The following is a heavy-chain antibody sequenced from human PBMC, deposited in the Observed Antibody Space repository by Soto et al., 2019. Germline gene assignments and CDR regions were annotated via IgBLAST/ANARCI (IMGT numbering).Heavy chain of an antibody. CDR2: INHSGST. V-gene: IGHV4-34*01. D-gene: IGHD3-9*01. Sequence: PSETLSLTCAVYGGSFSGYYWSWIRQPPGKGLEWIGEINHSGSTNYNPSLKSRVTISVDTSKNQFSLKLSSVTAADTAVYYCARSAYDILTGYRLYYFDYWGQGTLVTVSS. J-gene: IGHJ4*02. CDR1: GGSFSGYY. CDR3: ARSAYDILTGYRLYYFDY.